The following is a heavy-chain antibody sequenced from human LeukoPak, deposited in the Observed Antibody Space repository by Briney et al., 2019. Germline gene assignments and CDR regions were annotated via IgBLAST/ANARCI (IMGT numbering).Heavy chain of an antibody. D-gene: IGHD6-13*01. CDR3: AREGIAAAGGYFDY. CDR1: GFTFISYE. CDR2: ISSSGSTI. Sequence: GGSLRLSCAASGFTFISYEMNWVCQAPGKGLEWVSYISSSGSTIYYADSVKGRFTISRDNAKNSLYLQMNSLRAEDTAVYYCAREGIAAAGGYFDYWGQGTLVTVSS. V-gene: IGHV3-48*03. J-gene: IGHJ4*02.